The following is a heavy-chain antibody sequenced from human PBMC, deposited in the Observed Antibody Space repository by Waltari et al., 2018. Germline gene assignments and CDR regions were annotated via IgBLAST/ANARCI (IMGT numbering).Heavy chain of an antibody. CDR3: AKATAYDILTGYPFDY. V-gene: IGHV3-9*01. Sequence: EVQLVESGGGLVQPGRSLRLSCAASGFTFDAYAMHWFRQAPGKGLEWVSGISWNSGSIGYADSVKGRFTISRDNAKNSLYLQMNSLRAEDTALYYCAKATAYDILTGYPFDYWGQGTLVTVSS. D-gene: IGHD3-9*01. CDR2: ISWNSGSI. J-gene: IGHJ4*02. CDR1: GFTFDAYA.